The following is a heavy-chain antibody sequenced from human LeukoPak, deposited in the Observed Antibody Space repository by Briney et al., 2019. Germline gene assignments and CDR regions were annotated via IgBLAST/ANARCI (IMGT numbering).Heavy chain of an antibody. Sequence: PSETLSLTCTVSGGSISSSSYYWGWIRQPPGKGLEWIGSIYYSGIYYNNPSLNSRVTMSLDTSKSQFSLILSSVTAADTAVYYCTSRLRGEGATSPAYWGQGTLVTVSS. D-gene: IGHD1-26*01. CDR2: IYYSGIY. CDR3: TSRLRGEGATSPAY. V-gene: IGHV4-39*01. J-gene: IGHJ4*02. CDR1: GGSISSSSYY.